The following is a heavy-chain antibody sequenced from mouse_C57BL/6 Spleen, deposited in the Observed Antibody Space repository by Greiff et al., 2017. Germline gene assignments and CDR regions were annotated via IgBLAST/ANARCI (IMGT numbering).Heavy chain of an antibody. V-gene: IGHV1-15*01. CDR2: IDPETGGT. Sequence: QVQLQQSGAELVRPGASVTLSCKASGYTFTDYEMHWVKQTPVHGLEWIGAIDPETGGTAYNQKFKGKAILTADKSSSTAYMELRSLTSEDSAVYYCTRRGSTDSHFDYWGQGTTLTVSS. CDR3: TRRGSTDSHFDY. J-gene: IGHJ2*01. D-gene: IGHD2-1*01. CDR1: GYTFTDYE.